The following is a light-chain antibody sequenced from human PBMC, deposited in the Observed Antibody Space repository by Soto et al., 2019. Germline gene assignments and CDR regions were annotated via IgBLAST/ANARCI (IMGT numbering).Light chain of an antibody. CDR3: QQRSNWPIT. J-gene: IGKJ5*01. Sequence: EIVMTQSPVTLSVSPGGRATLSCRASQSISDTLAWYQQKPGQAPRLLIHGASTRAPGFPARFSGSGSGTDFTLTISSLEPEDFVVYYCQQRSNWPITFGQGTRLEIK. CDR1: QSISDT. CDR2: GAS. V-gene: IGKV3-15*01.